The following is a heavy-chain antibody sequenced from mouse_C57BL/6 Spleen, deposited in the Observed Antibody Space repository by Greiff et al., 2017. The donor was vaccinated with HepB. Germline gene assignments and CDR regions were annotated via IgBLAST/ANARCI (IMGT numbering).Heavy chain of an antibody. J-gene: IGHJ1*03. V-gene: IGHV1-61*01. D-gene: IGHD2-4*01. CDR1: GYTFTSYW. CDR2: IYPSDSET. CDR3: AREGLIRNYFDV. Sequence: VQLQQPGAELVRPGSSVKLSCKASGYTFTSYWMDWVKQRPGQGLEWIGNIYPSDSETHYNQKFKDKATLTVDKSSSTAYMQLSSLTSEDSAVYYCAREGLIRNYFDVWGTGTTVTVSS.